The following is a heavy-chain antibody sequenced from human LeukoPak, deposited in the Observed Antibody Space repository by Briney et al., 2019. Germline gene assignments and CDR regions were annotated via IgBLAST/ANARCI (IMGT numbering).Heavy chain of an antibody. Sequence: SETLSLTCIVSGGSISRTSYYWGWIRQPPGKGLEWIGSIFYTGSTYYNPSFKSRVTLSVDTSNNQFSLRLTSLTAADTAMYYCVTGYYLAPDNWFDPWGQGTLVTVSS. CDR3: VTGYYLAPDNWFDP. V-gene: IGHV4-39*01. CDR2: IFYTGST. D-gene: IGHD3-9*01. J-gene: IGHJ5*02. CDR1: GGSISRTSYY.